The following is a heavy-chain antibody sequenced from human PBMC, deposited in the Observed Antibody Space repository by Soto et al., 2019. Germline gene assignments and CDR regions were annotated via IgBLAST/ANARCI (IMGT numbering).Heavy chain of an antibody. V-gene: IGHV3-21*05. CDR3: ARSGDNYNLLEY. CDR1: GFTFSSYA. J-gene: IGHJ4*02. Sequence: GGSLRLSCAASGFTFSSYAMHWVRQAPGEGLECISYSSNSGTFARYADSVKGRFSISRDNAKNSLYLQINSLRGDDTAIYYCARSGDNYNLLEYWGQGTPVNVSS. D-gene: IGHD1-1*01. CDR2: SSNSGTFA.